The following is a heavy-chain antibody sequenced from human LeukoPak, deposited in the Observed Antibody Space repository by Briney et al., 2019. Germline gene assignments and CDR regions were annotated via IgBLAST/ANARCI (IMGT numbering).Heavy chain of an antibody. J-gene: IGHJ6*02. V-gene: IGHV3-11*01. CDR1: GFTFSDYY. CDR2: ISSSGSTI. Sequence: GGSLRLPCAASGFTFSDYYMSWIRQAPGKGLEWVSYISSSGSTIYYADSVKGRFTISRDNAKNSLYLQMNSLRAEDTAVYYCARVVPLELHGPRGPMDVWGQGTTVTVSS. D-gene: IGHD1-7*01. CDR3: ARVVPLELHGPRGPMDV.